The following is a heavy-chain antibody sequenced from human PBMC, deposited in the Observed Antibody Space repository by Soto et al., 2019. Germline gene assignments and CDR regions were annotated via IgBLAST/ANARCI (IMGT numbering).Heavy chain of an antibody. CDR3: ARIPYSYSGYDETYFDY. CDR2: IYHSGST. D-gene: IGHD5-12*01. Sequence: LETLSLTCAVSGDYITGGYDWGWIRQPPGKGLEWIGSIYHSGSTYYNPSLKSRVTISVDTPQKLFSLKLSSVTAADTAVYYCARIPYSYSGYDETYFDYWGQGTLVTVSS. CDR1: GDYITGGYD. V-gene: IGHV4-38-2*01. J-gene: IGHJ4*02.